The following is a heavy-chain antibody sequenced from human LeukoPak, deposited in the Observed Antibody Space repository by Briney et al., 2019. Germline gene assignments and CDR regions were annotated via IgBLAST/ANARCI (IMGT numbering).Heavy chain of an antibody. CDR1: GFIVSNNY. CDR3: AKDMQAAN. CDR2: IYRSGST. Sequence: GGSLRLSCAASGFIVSNNYMSWVRQAPGMGLEWVSVIYRSGSTYYADSVKGRFTISRDNSNNTVYLHMNSLRAEDTALYYCAKDMQAANWGQGTLVT. D-gene: IGHD2-2*01. V-gene: IGHV3-66*01. J-gene: IGHJ4*02.